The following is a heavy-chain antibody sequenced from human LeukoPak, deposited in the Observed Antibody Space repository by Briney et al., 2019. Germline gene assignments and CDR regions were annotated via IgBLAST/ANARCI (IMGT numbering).Heavy chain of an antibody. J-gene: IGHJ4*02. Sequence: ASVKVSCKASGYSFTNHYLSWVRHATGQRLEWMGWMNPNSGNTGYAEKFQGRVTMTRDNSITTAYMELSSLRSEDTAVYYCARNSGLADCWGQGTLVTVSS. CDR2: MNPNSGNT. CDR3: ARNSGLADC. V-gene: IGHV1-8*01. D-gene: IGHD5-12*01. CDR1: GYSFTNHY.